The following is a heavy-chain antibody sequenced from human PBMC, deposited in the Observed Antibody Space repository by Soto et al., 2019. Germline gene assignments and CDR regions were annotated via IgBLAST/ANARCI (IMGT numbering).Heavy chain of an antibody. D-gene: IGHD3-10*01. CDR3: ARDYYGSGSYWIPDYYYGMDV. CDR1: GYTFTGYY. CDR2: INPNSGGT. J-gene: IGHJ6*02. V-gene: IGHV1-2*04. Sequence: ASVKVSCKASGYTFTGYYMHWVRQAPGQGLEWMGWINPNSGGTNYAQKFQGWVTMTRDTSISTAYMELSRLRSDGTAVYYCARDYYGSGSYWIPDYYYGMDVWGQGTTVTVSS.